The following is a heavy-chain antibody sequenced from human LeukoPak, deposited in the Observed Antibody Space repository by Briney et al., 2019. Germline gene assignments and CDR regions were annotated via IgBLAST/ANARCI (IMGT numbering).Heavy chain of an antibody. Sequence: SETLSLTCTVSGVSITTYYWSWIRQPPGKGLEWIGFIYYSGDTNYNPSLKSRVTISVDTSKNQFSLKLSSVTAADTAVYYCARAYTSWSFDYWGQGTLVTVSS. V-gene: IGHV4-59*01. D-gene: IGHD2-2*02. CDR1: GVSITTYY. CDR3: ARAYTSWSFDY. J-gene: IGHJ4*02. CDR2: IYYSGDT.